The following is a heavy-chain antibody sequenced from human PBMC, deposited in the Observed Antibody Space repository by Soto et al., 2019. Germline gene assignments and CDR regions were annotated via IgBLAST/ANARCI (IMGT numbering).Heavy chain of an antibody. V-gene: IGHV4-39*07. CDR3: AREITMIVVGRGAFDI. CDR2: FFIGGNT. CDR1: GGSITGGSISSTTYY. J-gene: IGHJ3*02. Sequence: SETLSLTCTVSGGSITGGSISSTTYYWGWMRQPPGKGLEWIASFFIGGNTYYNPSLKSRVTTSVDTSKNQFSLKLSSVTAADTAVYYCAREITMIVVGRGAFDIWGQGTMVTVSS. D-gene: IGHD3-22*01.